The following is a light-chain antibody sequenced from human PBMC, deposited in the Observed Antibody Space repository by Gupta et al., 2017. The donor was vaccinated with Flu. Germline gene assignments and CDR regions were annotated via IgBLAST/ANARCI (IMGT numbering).Light chain of an antibody. V-gene: IGKV1-39*01. Sequence: DIQMTQSPSSLSASVGDRVTITCRASQRISSYLNWYQQKPGKAPKLLIYAASSVQSGVPPRMSSSSSWAAFSLIIISRLPADYVTIYCRLRDSTSYTFGQGTKLEIK. CDR2: AAS. J-gene: IGKJ2*01. CDR1: QRISSY. CDR3: RLRDSTSYT.